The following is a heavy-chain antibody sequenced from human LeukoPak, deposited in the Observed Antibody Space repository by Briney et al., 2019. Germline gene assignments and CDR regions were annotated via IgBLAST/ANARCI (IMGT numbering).Heavy chain of an antibody. CDR3: AHRLWAGTTFDS. CDR2: IYWDDDK. V-gene: IGHV2-5*02. D-gene: IGHD1-7*01. Sequence: SGPTLVKPTQTLTLTCTFSGFSLTTSEVGVGWIRQPPGKALDWLALIYWDDDKRYSPSLKSRLTITKDTSKNQVVLTMTNMDPVDTATYYCAHRLWAGTTFDSWGQGILVTVSS. J-gene: IGHJ4*02. CDR1: GFSLTTSEVG.